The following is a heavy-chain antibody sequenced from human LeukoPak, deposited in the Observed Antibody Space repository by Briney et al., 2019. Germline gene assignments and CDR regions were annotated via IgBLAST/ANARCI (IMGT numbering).Heavy chain of an antibody. D-gene: IGHD3-16*01. CDR2: IKPDGSEK. CDR1: GFTFSSSW. V-gene: IGHV3-7*01. J-gene: IGHJ4*02. CDR3: ARDKFGGTDY. Sequence: GGSLRLSCAASGFTFSSSWMSWVRQAPGKGLVWVANIKPDGSEKYYVDAVKGRLTISRDNAKNSVYLQMKSLRAEDTAVYYCARDKFGGTDYWGQGTLVTVSS.